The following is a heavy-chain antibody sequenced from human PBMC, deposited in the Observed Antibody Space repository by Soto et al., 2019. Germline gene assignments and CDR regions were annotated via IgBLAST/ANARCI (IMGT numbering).Heavy chain of an antibody. J-gene: IGHJ4*02. CDR3: AREDSIIIPAVSDF. CDR1: GFTFTNYG. Sequence: GGSLRLSCAVSGFTFTNYGINWVRQAPGKGLEWVSXVXXXXXXXXXXXVKGRFTISRDNTKNSVSLQMNTLRAEDTAVYYCAREDSIIIPAVSDFWGQGTLVTVSS. D-gene: IGHD2-2*01. V-gene: IGHV3-21*01. CDR2: VXXXXXX.